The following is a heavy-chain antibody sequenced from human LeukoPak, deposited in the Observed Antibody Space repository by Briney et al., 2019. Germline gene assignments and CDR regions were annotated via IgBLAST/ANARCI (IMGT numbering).Heavy chain of an antibody. D-gene: IGHD5-18*01. V-gene: IGHV4-34*01. J-gene: IGHJ4*02. CDR3: ARGQGYSYGFTDY. CDR2: INHSGST. Sequence: SETLFLICAVYGGSFSGYYWSWIRQPPGKGLEGIGEINHSGSTNYNPSLNSRVTISIDTPKKQFYLKLSSVTAADTAVYYCARGQGYSYGFTDYWGQGTLVTVSS. CDR1: GGSFSGYY.